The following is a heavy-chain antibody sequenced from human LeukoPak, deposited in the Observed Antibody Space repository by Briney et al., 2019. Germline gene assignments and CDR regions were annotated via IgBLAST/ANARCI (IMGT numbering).Heavy chain of an antibody. J-gene: IGHJ4*02. CDR2: IYYSGST. V-gene: IGHV4-59*01. Sequence: SETLSLTCTVSGGSISSYYWSWIRQPPGKGLEWIGYIYYSGSTNYNPSLKSRVTISVDTSKNQFSLKLSSVTAADTAVYYCARLNFRGVYCSSTSCHFRVFDYWGQGTLVTVSS. CDR3: ARLNFRGVYCSSTSCHFRVFDY. D-gene: IGHD2-2*01. CDR1: GGSISSYY.